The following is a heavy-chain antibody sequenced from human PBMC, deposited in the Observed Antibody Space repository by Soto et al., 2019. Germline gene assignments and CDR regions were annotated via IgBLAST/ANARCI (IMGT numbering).Heavy chain of an antibody. Sequence: GGSLRLSCAASGFTFSNAWMNWVRQAPGKGLEWVGRIKSKTDGGTTDYAAPVKGRFTISRDDSKNTLYLQMNSLKTEDTAAYYCTTDLLLVVVIIHDAFDIWGQGTMVTVSS. V-gene: IGHV3-15*07. D-gene: IGHD3-3*01. CDR3: TTDLLLVVVIIHDAFDI. CDR1: GFTFSNAW. J-gene: IGHJ3*02. CDR2: IKSKTDGGTT.